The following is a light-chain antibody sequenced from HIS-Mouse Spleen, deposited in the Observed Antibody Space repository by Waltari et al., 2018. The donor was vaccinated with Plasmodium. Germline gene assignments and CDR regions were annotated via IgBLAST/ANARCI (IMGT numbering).Light chain of an antibody. CDR2: GAS. J-gene: IGKJ3*01. CDR1: QSVSSN. CDR3: QQYNNWSFT. V-gene: IGKV3-15*01. Sequence: EIVMTQSPATLSVSPGERDTLSCRASQSVSSNLAWYQQKPGQAPRLLIYGASTRATGIPARFSGSGYGTEFTLTISSLQSEDFAVYYCQQYNNWSFTFGPGTKVDIK.